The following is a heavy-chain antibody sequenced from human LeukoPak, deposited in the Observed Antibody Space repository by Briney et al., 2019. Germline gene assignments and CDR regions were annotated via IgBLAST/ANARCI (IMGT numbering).Heavy chain of an antibody. CDR2: FYYGGIT. CDR1: GASITTTLYY. V-gene: IGHV4-39*07. Sequence: PSETLSLTCTVSGASITTTLYYWVWARQSPGKGLEWIGSFYYGGITYYHPSLKSRVTVSVDTSRSQFSLKLISVTAADTAVYYCARGVDYYGVWGQGTLVTVSS. J-gene: IGHJ4*02. CDR3: ARGVDYYGV. D-gene: IGHD3-10*01.